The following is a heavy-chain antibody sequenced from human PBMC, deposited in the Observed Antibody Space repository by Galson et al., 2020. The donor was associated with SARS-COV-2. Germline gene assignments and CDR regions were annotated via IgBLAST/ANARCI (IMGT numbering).Heavy chain of an antibody. CDR1: GGSISSSSYY. Sequence: SQTLSLTCTVSGGSISSSSYYWGWIRQPPGKGLEWIGSIYYSGSTYYNPSLKSRVTISVDTSKNQFSLKLSSVTAADTAVYYCARLGEWFGELGWWFDPWGQGTLVTVSS. D-gene: IGHD3-10*01. J-gene: IGHJ5*02. CDR2: IYYSGST. V-gene: IGHV4-39*01. CDR3: ARLGEWFGELGWWFDP.